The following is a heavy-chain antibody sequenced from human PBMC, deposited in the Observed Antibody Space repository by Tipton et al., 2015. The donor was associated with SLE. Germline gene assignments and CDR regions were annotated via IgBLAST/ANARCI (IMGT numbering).Heavy chain of an antibody. J-gene: IGHJ5*02. CDR2: IYYSGST. CDR3: ARERPLNEFGP. V-gene: IGHV4-59*01. CDR1: GGSTSSYY. Sequence: TLSLTCTVSGGSTSSYYWSWIRQPPGKGLEWIGYIYYSGSTNYNPSLKSRVTISVDTSKNQFSLKLSSVTAADTAVYYCARERPLNEFGPWGQGTLVTVSS.